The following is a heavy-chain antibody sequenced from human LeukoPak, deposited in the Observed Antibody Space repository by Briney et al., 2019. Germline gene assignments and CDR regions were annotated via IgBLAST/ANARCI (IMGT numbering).Heavy chain of an antibody. CDR2: ISWNSGSI. Sequence: GGSLRLSCAASGFTFDDYAMHWVRQAPGKGLEWVSGISWNSGSIGYADSVKGRFTISRDNSKNTLYLQMNSLRAEDTAVYYCAKAASTKYTGYAFDIWGQGTMVTVSS. CDR3: AKAASTKYTGYAFDI. V-gene: IGHV3-9*01. J-gene: IGHJ3*02. D-gene: IGHD5/OR15-5a*01. CDR1: GFTFDDYA.